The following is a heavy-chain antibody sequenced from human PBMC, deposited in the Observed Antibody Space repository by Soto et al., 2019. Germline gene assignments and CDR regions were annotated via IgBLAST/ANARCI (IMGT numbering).Heavy chain of an antibody. V-gene: IGHV3-30*03. J-gene: IGHJ4*02. D-gene: IGHD6-19*01. CDR3: VAGQYFFDY. Sequence: QVQLVESGGGVVQPGRSLRLSCAASGFSFSSYGMQWVRQAPGKGLEWVAVISYDGSNKYYADSVKDRFTISRDNSKKTLYLQMNSLRADATAVYSCVAGQYFFDYCGQGTLVTVSS. CDR2: ISYDGSNK. CDR1: GFSFSSYG.